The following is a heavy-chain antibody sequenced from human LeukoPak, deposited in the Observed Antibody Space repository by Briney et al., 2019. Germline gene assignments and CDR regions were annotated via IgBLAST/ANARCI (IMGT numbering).Heavy chain of an antibody. CDR3: AKGLRGSSYDY. J-gene: IGHJ4*02. D-gene: IGHD6-13*01. Sequence: PGGSLRLSCAASGFTFNNFAMSWVRQAPGKGLEWVSGISSSGGNTHYADSVKGRFTISRDNSKNMLYLQMNSLRAEDTAVYYCAKGLRGSSYDYWGQGTLVTVSS. CDR1: GFTFNNFA. CDR2: ISSSGGNT. V-gene: IGHV3-23*01.